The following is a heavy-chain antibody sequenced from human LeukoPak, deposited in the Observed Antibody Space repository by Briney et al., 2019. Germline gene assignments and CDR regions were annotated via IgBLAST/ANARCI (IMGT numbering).Heavy chain of an antibody. D-gene: IGHD5-24*01. J-gene: IGHJ4*02. Sequence: ASVKVSCKASGYTFTGYYMHWVRQAPGQGLEWMGWINPNSGGTNYAQKFQGRVTMTRDTSISTAYMELSRLRSDDTAVYCCAREGGRGMATNDYWGQGTLVTVSS. V-gene: IGHV1-2*02. CDR3: AREGGRGMATNDY. CDR1: GYTFTGYY. CDR2: INPNSGGT.